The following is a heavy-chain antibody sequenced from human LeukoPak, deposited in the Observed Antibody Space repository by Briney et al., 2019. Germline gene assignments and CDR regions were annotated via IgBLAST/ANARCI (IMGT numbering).Heavy chain of an antibody. Sequence: PGGSLRLSCAASGFSLSTYGMHWVRQAPGKGLEWVAVILYDGRNLYYSDSVKGRFTISRDNSKNTLFLQMNSLRAEDTAVYYCARSGDLRYSYYYYMDVWGKGTTVTVSS. J-gene: IGHJ6*03. V-gene: IGHV3-33*01. D-gene: IGHD2-21*02. CDR2: ILYDGRNL. CDR3: ARSGDLRYSYYYYMDV. CDR1: GFSLSTYG.